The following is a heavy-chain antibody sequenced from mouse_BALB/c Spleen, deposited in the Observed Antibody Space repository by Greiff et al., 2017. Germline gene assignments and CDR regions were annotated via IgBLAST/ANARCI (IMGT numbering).Heavy chain of an antibody. CDR1: GFNIKDTY. CDR3: ARDYYRYDVDAMDY. CDR2: IDPANGNT. J-gene: IGHJ4*01. V-gene: IGHV14-3*02. D-gene: IGHD2-14*01. Sequence: EVQLQQSGAELVKPGASVKLSCPASGFNIKDTYMHWVKQRPEQGLEWIGRIDPANGNTNYDPKFQGKATITADTSSNTAYLQLSSLTSEDTAVYYCARDYYRYDVDAMDYWGQGTSVTVSA.